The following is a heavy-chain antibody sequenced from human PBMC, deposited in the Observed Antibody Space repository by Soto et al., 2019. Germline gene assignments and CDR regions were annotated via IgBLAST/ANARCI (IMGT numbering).Heavy chain of an antibody. D-gene: IGHD5-18*01. J-gene: IGHJ6*02. CDR2: IRIGPGIT. CDR1: GVNFRGYA. V-gene: IGHV3-23*01. CDR3: ARTRSAMAAGMNV. Sequence: GGSLRLSCEVSGVNFRGYAMSWVRQAPEKGLEWVSGIRIGPGITYYADSVKGRFTISSDISRKTVYLQMNNLRGEDTALYFCARTRSAMAAGMNVWGQGTTVTVSS.